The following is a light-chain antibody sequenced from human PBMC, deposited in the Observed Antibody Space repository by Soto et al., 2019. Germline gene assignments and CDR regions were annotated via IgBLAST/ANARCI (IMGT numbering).Light chain of an antibody. Sequence: DIQMTQSPSTLSASIGDRVTITCRASQSISSWLAWYQQKPGKAPKFLIHKVSTLVSGVPSRFSGSGSGTDFTLKISRVEAEDVGVYYCMQALQTPGTFGLGTKVDIK. CDR1: QSISSW. CDR2: KVS. J-gene: IGKJ1*01. CDR3: MQALQTPGT. V-gene: IGKV1-5*03.